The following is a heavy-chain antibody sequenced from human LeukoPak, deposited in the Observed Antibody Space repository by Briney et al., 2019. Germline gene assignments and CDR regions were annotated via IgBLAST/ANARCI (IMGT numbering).Heavy chain of an antibody. Sequence: PSETLSLTCTVSGGSISSYYWSWIRQPPGKGLEWIGHIYYSGSTNYNPSLKSRVTISVDTSKNQFSLKLSSVTAADTAVYYCARGDGYCSSTSCLLHFDYWGQGTLVTVSS. V-gene: IGHV4-59*01. CDR3: ARGDGYCSSTSCLLHFDY. CDR1: GGSISSYY. D-gene: IGHD2-2*01. J-gene: IGHJ4*02. CDR2: IYYSGST.